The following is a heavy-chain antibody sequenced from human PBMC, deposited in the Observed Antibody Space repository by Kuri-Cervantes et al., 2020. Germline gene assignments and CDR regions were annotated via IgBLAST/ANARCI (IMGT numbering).Heavy chain of an antibody. V-gene: IGHV4-34*01. D-gene: IGHD7-27*01. J-gene: IGHJ4*02. Sequence: ESLKISCAVYGGSFSGYYWSWIRQPPGKGLEWVGEINHSGSTNYNPSLKSRVTISIDTSKNQFSLRLTSVTAADTAVYYCARVLGNMYYFDYWGQGTLVTVSS. CDR2: INHSGST. CDR1: GGSFSGYY. CDR3: ARVLGNMYYFDY.